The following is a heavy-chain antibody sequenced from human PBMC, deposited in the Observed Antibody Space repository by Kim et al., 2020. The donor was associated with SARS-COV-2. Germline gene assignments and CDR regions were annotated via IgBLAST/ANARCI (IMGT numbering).Heavy chain of an antibody. V-gene: IGHV4-59*01. Sequence: SETLSLTCTVSGGSISSYYWSWIRQPPGKGLEWIGYIYYSGSTNYNPSLKSRVTISVDTSKNQFSLKLSSVTAADTAVYYCAREMPRGRRFSDAFDIWGQGTMVTVSS. J-gene: IGHJ3*02. D-gene: IGHD3-3*01. CDR1: GGSISSYY. CDR2: IYYSGST. CDR3: AREMPRGRRFSDAFDI.